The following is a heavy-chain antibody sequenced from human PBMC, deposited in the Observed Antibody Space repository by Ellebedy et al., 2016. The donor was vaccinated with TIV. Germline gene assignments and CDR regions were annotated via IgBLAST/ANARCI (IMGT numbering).Heavy chain of an antibody. D-gene: IGHD4-17*01. J-gene: IGHJ3*01. V-gene: IGHV5-51*01. Sequence: GESLKISCKGSGYRFTPYWIGWVRQMPGKGLELMGIIYPDDSETKYSPSFQGQVTMSVDKSTTTAYLQWSSLKASDTAIFYCARMLSTVTTGLHGFDVWGQGTVVTVSS. CDR3: ARMLSTVTTGLHGFDV. CDR2: IYPDDSET. CDR1: GYRFTPYW.